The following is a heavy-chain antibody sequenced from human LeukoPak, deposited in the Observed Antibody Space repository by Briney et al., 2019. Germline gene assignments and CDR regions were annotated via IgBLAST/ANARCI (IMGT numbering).Heavy chain of an antibody. CDR1: GGSFSGYY. Sequence: SSETLSLTCAVYGGSFSGYYWSWIRQPPGKGLEWIGEINHSGSTNYNPSLKSRVTISVDTSKNQFSLKLSSVTAADTAVYYCARVVEDGYSDYWGQGTLVTVSS. CDR3: ARVVEDGYSDY. D-gene: IGHD5-24*01. CDR2: INHSGST. J-gene: IGHJ4*02. V-gene: IGHV4-34*01.